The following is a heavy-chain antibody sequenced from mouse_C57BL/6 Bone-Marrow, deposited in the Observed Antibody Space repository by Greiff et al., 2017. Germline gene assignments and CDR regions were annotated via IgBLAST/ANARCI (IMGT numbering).Heavy chain of an antibody. V-gene: IGHV5-9*01. Sequence: DVMLVESGGGLVKPGGSLKLSCAASGFTFSSYTMSWVRQTPEKRLQWVAAISGGGGNTYYPDSVQGRFTISRDNDKNILYLQMSSLMSEDTALYYCSRQVTTVLATKYFDVGGTGTTVTGYS. CDR3: SRQVTTVLATKYFDV. CDR2: ISGGGGNT. D-gene: IGHD1-1*01. CDR1: GFTFSSYT. J-gene: IGHJ1*03.